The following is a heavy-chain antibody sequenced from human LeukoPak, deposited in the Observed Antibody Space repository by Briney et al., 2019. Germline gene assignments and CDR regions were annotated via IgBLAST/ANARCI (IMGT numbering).Heavy chain of an antibody. CDR1: GYSFTSYW. Sequence: GESLKISCKGSGYSFTSYWIGWVRQMPGKGLEWMGIIYPGVSDTRYSPSFQGQVTISADKSISTAYLQWSSLKASDTAMYYCARLSYSSGWYWGGPYYFDYWGQGTLVTVSS. J-gene: IGHJ4*02. D-gene: IGHD6-19*01. CDR3: ARLSYSSGWYWGGPYYFDY. CDR2: IYPGVSDT. V-gene: IGHV5-51*01.